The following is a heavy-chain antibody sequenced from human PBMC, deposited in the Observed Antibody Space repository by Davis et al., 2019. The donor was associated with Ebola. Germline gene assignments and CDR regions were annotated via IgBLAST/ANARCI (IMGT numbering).Heavy chain of an antibody. CDR2: IIPIFGTA. V-gene: IGHV1-69*05. D-gene: IGHD3-10*01. CDR1: GGTFSSYA. Sequence: SVKVSCKASGGTFSSYAISWVRQAPGQGLEWMGGIIPIFGTANYAQKLQGRVTMTTDTSTSTAYMELRSLRSDDTAVYYCARAAGLWPGGGFDYWGQGTLVTVSS. CDR3: ARAAGLWPGGGFDY. J-gene: IGHJ4*02.